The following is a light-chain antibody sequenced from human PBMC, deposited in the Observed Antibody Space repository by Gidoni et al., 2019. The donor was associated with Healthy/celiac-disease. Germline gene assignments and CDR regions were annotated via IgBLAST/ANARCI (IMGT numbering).Light chain of an antibody. CDR1: HSVSSSY. CDR3: QQYGSSPYT. CDR2: GSS. V-gene: IGKV3-20*01. J-gene: IGKJ2*01. Sequence: IVLTQSPGTLSLSPGECATLYCSASHSVSSSYLAWYQQKPGQAPRLLIHGSSSRATGIPDRCSGSGSGTDFTLTISRLEPEDLAVYYCQQYGSSPYTFGQGTKLEIK.